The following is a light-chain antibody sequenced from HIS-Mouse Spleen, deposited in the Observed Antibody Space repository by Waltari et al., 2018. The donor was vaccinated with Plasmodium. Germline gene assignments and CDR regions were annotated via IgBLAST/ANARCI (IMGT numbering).Light chain of an antibody. J-gene: IGLJ3*02. CDR1: VLKKKY. V-gene: IGLV3-27*01. CDR2: KDR. CDR3: YSAADNNRV. Sequence: SYELTQPSSVSVSPGQTARITCSGDVLKKKYARWFQQKPGQAPVLVIYKDRERPSGIPARFSGSSSGTTVTLTISGAQVEDEADYYCYSAADNNRVFGGGTKLTVL.